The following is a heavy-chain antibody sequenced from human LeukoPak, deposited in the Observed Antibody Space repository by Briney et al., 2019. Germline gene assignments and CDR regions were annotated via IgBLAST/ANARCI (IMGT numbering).Heavy chain of an antibody. CDR1: GYTLTELS. CDR2: FDPEDGET. Sequence: ASVKVSCKVSGYTLTELSMHWVRQGPGKGVEWMGGFDPEDGETFYAQKFQGRVTMTEDTSTDTAYMELSSLRSVDTAVYYCATDYYYDSSGSYYTVDYWGQGTLVTVSS. D-gene: IGHD3-22*01. CDR3: ATDYYYDSSGSYYTVDY. V-gene: IGHV1-24*01. J-gene: IGHJ4*02.